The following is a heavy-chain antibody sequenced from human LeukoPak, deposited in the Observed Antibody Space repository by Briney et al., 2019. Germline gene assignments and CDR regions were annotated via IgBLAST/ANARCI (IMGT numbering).Heavy chain of an antibody. CDR3: ALVGPITGTTFLDY. V-gene: IGHV3-66*01. J-gene: IGHJ4*02. CDR1: GFSVSSNY. D-gene: IGHD1-7*01. Sequence: GGSLRLSCAASGFSVSSNYMNWVRQAPGKGLEWVSVIYSGGSTYYADSVKGRFTISRDNSKNTLYLQMNSLRAEDTAVYYCALVGPITGTTFLDYWGQGTLVTVSS. CDR2: IYSGGST.